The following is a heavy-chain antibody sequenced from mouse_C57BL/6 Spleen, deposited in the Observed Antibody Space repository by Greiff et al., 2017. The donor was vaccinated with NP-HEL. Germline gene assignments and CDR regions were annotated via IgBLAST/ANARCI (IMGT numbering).Heavy chain of an antibody. J-gene: IGHJ3*01. CDR1: GYTFTSYW. V-gene: IGHV1-55*01. CDR3: ARKDYYGSSYGGFAY. Sequence: QVQLQQSGAELVKPGASVKMSCKASGYTFTSYWITWVKQRPGQGLEWIGDIYPGSGSTNYNEKFKSKATLTVDTSSSTAYMQLSSLTSEDSAVYYCARKDYYGSSYGGFAYWGQGTLVTVSA. D-gene: IGHD1-1*01. CDR2: IYPGSGST.